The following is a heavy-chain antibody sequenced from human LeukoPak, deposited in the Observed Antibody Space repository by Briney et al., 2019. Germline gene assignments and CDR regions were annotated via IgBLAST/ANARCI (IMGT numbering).Heavy chain of an antibody. J-gene: IGHJ4*02. V-gene: IGHV3-23*01. CDR1: GFTFSSYA. D-gene: IGHD3-22*01. CDR3: AKLPDSSGYITANYFDY. CDR2: ISGSGGST. Sequence: GGSLRLSCAASGFTFSSYAMSWVRQAPGRGLEWVSAISGSGGSTYYADSVKGRFTISRDNSKNTLYLQMNSLRAEDTAVYYCAKLPDSSGYITANYFDYWGQGTLVTVSS.